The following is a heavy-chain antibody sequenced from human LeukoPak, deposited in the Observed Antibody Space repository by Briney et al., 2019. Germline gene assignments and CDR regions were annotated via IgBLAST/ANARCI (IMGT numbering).Heavy chain of an antibody. CDR1: GYTFTSYY. Sequence: ASVKVSCKAPGYTFTSYYMHWVRQAPGQGLEWMGIINPSGGSTSYAQKFQGRVTMTRDMSTSTVYMELSSLRSEDTAVYYCASSITIFGVAGGWFDPWGQGTLVTVSS. CDR2: INPSGGST. CDR3: ASSITIFGVAGGWFDP. V-gene: IGHV1-46*01. D-gene: IGHD3-3*01. J-gene: IGHJ5*02.